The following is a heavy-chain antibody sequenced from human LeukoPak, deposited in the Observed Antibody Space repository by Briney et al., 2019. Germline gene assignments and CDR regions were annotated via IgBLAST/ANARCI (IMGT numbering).Heavy chain of an antibody. V-gene: IGHV3-49*04. CDR2: IRSKAYGGTT. CDR1: GFTFDDYS. CDR3: TRDVSDYGDYLFDY. Sequence: GGALRLFCGASGFTFDDYSMSWVRQAPGKGREWVGFIRSKAYGGTTEYAASVKGRFTISRDDSKSIAYLQMNSLKTEDTAVYYCTRDVSDYGDYLFDYWGQGTLVTVSS. J-gene: IGHJ4*02. D-gene: IGHD4-17*01.